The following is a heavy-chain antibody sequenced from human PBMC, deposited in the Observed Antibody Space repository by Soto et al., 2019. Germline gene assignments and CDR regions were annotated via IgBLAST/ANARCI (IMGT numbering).Heavy chain of an antibody. Sequence: QVQLVQSGAEVKKPGSSVKVSCKASGGTFSSYAISWVRQAPGQGLEWMGGIIPIFGTANYAQKFQGRVTITADESTSTAYMELSSLRSEDTAVYYCASNPSTMVTGYYYGMDVWGQGTTVTVSS. CDR1: GGTFSSYA. D-gene: IGHD3-10*01. J-gene: IGHJ6*02. CDR2: IIPIFGTA. V-gene: IGHV1-69*12. CDR3: ASNPSTMVTGYYYGMDV.